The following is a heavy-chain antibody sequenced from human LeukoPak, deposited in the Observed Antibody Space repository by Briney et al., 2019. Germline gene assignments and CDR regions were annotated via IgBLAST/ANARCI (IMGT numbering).Heavy chain of an antibody. V-gene: IGHV4-39*07. Sequence: SETLSLTRTVSGGSISSSSYYWGWIRQPPGKGLEWIGSIYYSGSTYYNPSLKSRVTISVDTSKSQFSLKLSSVTAADTAVYYCARGFPSQTSYDSSGYYYVEAFDIWGQGTMVTVSS. J-gene: IGHJ3*02. CDR3: ARGFPSQTSYDSSGYYYVEAFDI. D-gene: IGHD3-22*01. CDR2: IYYSGST. CDR1: GGSISSSSYY.